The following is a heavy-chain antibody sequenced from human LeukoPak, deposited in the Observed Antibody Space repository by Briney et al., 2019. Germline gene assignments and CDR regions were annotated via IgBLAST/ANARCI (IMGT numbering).Heavy chain of an antibody. CDR2: ISGSGGST. J-gene: IGHJ5*02. D-gene: IGHD5-12*01. V-gene: IGHV3-23*01. CDR1: GFTFSSYA. CDR3: AKDSYSGYHRAGFDP. Sequence: GGSLRLSCAASGFTFSSYAMSWVRQAPGKGLEGVSAISGSGGSTYYADSVKGRFTISRDNSKNTLYLQMNSLRAEDTAVYYCAKDSYSGYHRAGFDPWGQGTLVTVSS.